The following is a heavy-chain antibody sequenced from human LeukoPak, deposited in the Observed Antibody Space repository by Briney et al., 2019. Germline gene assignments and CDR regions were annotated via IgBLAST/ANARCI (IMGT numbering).Heavy chain of an antibody. CDR1: GFTFSSYA. CDR2: ISGSGGST. D-gene: IGHD5/OR15-5a*01. CDR3: ARGSTQSYYFDY. J-gene: IGHJ4*02. V-gene: IGHV3-23*01. Sequence: GGSLRLSCAASGFTFSSYAMSWVRQAPGKGLEWVSAISGSGGSTYYADSVKGRFTISRDNSKNTLSLQMNSLRAEDTAVYYCARGSTQSYYFDYWGQGTLVTVSS.